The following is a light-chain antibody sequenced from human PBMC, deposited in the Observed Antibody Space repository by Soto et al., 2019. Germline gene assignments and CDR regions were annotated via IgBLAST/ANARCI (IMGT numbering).Light chain of an antibody. CDR3: SSYTSSSTYV. CDR2: DVS. CDR1: SSVVGGYNY. J-gene: IGLJ1*01. Sequence: QSSLTQPASVSGALGQSIALPFTGTSSVVGGYNYVSWYQHHPGKAPKLMVYDVSNRPSGVSNRFSGSKSGNTASLTISGLQAEDEADYYCSSYTSSSTYVFGTGTKVTVL. V-gene: IGLV2-14*03.